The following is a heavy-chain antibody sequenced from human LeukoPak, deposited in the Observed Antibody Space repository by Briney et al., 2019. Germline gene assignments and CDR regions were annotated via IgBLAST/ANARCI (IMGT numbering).Heavy chain of an antibody. V-gene: IGHV4-39*01. CDR3: ARRDVAEYYFDY. D-gene: IGHD2-15*01. J-gene: IGHJ4*02. CDR1: GGSISSSSYY. CDR2: IYCSGST. Sequence: PSETLSLTCTVSGGSISSSSYYWGWIRQPPGKGLEWIGNIYCSGSTYYNPSLKSRVTTSVDTSKNQFSLKLSSVTAADTAVYYCARRDVAEYYFDYWGQGTLVTVSS.